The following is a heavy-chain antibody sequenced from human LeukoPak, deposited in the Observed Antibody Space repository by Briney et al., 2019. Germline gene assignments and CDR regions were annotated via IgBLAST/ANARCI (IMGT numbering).Heavy chain of an antibody. J-gene: IGHJ4*02. D-gene: IGHD2/OR15-2a*01. V-gene: IGHV3-43D*04. CDR2: TSWNGKST. CDR3: VKGVKYTNYFHTGLFDS. Sequence: GGFLRLSCAASGFTFDDYAMHWVRQAPGKGLEWVSLTSWNGKSTYYSHSTKGRFTISRDNSKNFLYLQMNSLRPEDTAWYYCVKGVKYTNYFHTGLFDSWGQGTLVTASS. CDR1: GFTFDDYA.